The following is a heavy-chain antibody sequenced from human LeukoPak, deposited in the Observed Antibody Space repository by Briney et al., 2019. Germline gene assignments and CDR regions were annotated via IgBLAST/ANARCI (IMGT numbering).Heavy chain of an antibody. D-gene: IGHD3-22*01. CDR1: GFTVSSKY. Sequence: GGSLRLSCAASGFTVSSKYMSWVRQAPGKGLEWVSVIYSGGSTYYADSVKGRFTISRDNSKNTLYLQMNSLRAEDTAGYYCARSLDYYDSSGYYVDYWGQGTLVTVSS. J-gene: IGHJ4*02. V-gene: IGHV3-66*02. CDR2: IYSGGST. CDR3: ARSLDYYDSSGYYVDY.